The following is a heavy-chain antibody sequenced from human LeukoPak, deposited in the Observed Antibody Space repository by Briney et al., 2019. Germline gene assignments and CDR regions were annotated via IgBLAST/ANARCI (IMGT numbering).Heavy chain of an antibody. CDR2: IIPILGIV. Sequence: SVKVSCKASGGTFSSYAISWVRQAPGQGLEWMGRIIPILGIVNYAQKFQGRVTITADKSTSTAYMELSSLRSEDTAVYYCARSESSGWYDGYYFDYWGQGTLVTASS. D-gene: IGHD6-19*01. CDR3: ARSESSGWYDGYYFDY. J-gene: IGHJ4*02. CDR1: GGTFSSYA. V-gene: IGHV1-69*04.